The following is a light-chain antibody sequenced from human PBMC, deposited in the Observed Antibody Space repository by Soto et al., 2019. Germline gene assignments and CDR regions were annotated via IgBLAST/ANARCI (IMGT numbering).Light chain of an antibody. CDR3: CSYAGTFTFV. CDR2: DVT. CDR1: SSDVRTYNY. V-gene: IGLV2-11*01. Sequence: QSVLTQPRSVSGSPGESVTISCTGTSSDVRTYNYVSWYQQQPDKAPKLVIYDVTERPSGVPDRFSGSKSDNTASLTISGLQAEDEADYYCCSYAGTFTFVFGTGTKLTVL. J-gene: IGLJ1*01.